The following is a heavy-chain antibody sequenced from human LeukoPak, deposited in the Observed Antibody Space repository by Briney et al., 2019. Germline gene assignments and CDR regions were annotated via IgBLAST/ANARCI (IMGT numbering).Heavy chain of an antibody. CDR1: GGSISSYY. CDR3: ARVNSYYHDSSGYYIFDY. Sequence: SETLSLTCTVSGGSISSYYWSWIRQPAGKGLEWIGRIYTSGSTNYNPSLKSRVTMSVDTSKNQFSLKLSSVTAADTAVYYCARVNSYYHDSSGYYIFDYWGQGTLVTVSS. J-gene: IGHJ4*02. D-gene: IGHD3-22*01. V-gene: IGHV4-4*07. CDR2: IYTSGST.